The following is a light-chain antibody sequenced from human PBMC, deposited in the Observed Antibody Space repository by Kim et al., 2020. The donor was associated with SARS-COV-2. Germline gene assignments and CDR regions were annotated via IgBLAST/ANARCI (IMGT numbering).Light chain of an antibody. CDR2: KAS. CDR3: QQYNTYSPYT. CDR1: QNINSW. V-gene: IGKV1-5*03. Sequence: ASVGDRVTITCRASQNINSWLAWYQQKPGKAPKLLIYKASSSQSWVPSRFSGSGSGTEFALTISSLQPDDFATYYCQQYNTYSPYTFGQGTKLEI. J-gene: IGKJ2*01.